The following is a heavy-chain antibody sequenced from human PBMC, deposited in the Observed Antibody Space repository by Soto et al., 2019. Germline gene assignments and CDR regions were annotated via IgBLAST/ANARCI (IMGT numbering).Heavy chain of an antibody. CDR1: GFTFSSYA. Sequence: EVQLLESGGGLVQPGGSLRLSCAASGFTFSSYAMSWVRQAPGKGLEWVSGIGGSGDSDGYTYYADSVKGRFTISRDNAKNSLYLQMNSLRAEDTAVYYCARYSSLYCGGDCDGPGLVVYYYGMDVWGQGTTVTVSS. J-gene: IGHJ6*02. CDR2: IGGSGDSDGYT. V-gene: IGHV3-23*01. D-gene: IGHD2-21*02. CDR3: ARYSSLYCGGDCDGPGLVVYYYGMDV.